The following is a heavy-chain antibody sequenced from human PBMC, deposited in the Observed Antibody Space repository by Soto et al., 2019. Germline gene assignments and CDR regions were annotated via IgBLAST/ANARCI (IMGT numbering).Heavy chain of an antibody. CDR2: ISYDGSKT. D-gene: IGHD4-4*01. J-gene: IGHJ4*02. CDR1: AFTFRSYT. V-gene: IGHV3-30*04. CDR3: ARDRDSSYFPPPYYFDS. Sequence: GGSLRLSCAASAFTFRSYTMHWVRQAPGKGLEWVATISYDGSKTNYADSVRGRFTISRDNSKSTLFLQMDSLRPEDTAVYSCARDRDSSYFPPPYYFDSWGQGTLVTVSS.